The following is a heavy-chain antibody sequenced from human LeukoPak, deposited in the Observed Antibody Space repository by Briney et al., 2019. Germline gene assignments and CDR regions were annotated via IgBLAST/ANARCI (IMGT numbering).Heavy chain of an antibody. CDR1: GYSFTSYW. CDR3: ARLYLPYTSAWYGSAFDI. D-gene: IGHD6-13*01. V-gene: IGHV5-51*01. Sequence: GESLKISCKSSGYSFTSYWIAWVRQMPGKGLEWMGILYPGDSDTRYSPSFQGQVTISADRSITTAYLQWSSLKASDTAMYYCARLYLPYTSAWYGSAFDIWGQGTMVTVS. J-gene: IGHJ3*02. CDR2: LYPGDSDT.